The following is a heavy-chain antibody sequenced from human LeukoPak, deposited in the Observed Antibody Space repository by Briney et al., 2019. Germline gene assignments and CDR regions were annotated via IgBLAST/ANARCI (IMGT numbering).Heavy chain of an antibody. J-gene: IGHJ4*02. CDR1: GYSISSGYY. CDR3: ARHRSSTSCYTGLDY. Sequence: PSETLSLTCGVSGYSISSGYYWGWIRQPPGKGLEWIGSIYHSGSTYYNPSLKSRVTISVDTFKNQFSLKLRSVTAADAAVYYCARHRSSTSCYTGLDYWGQGTLVTVSS. CDR2: IYHSGST. V-gene: IGHV4-38-2*01. D-gene: IGHD2-2*02.